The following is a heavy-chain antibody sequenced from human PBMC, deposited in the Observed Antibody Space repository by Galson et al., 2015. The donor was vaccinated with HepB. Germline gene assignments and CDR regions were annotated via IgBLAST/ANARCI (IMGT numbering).Heavy chain of an antibody. Sequence: SLRLSCAASGFTFSTYSMNWVRQAPGKGLEWVSSISSSGSYMYFADSAKGRFTISRDNAKNSLYLQMNSLRAEDTAVYYCARSFSGWYYFDSWGQGTLVTVSS. CDR1: GFTFSTYS. CDR3: ARSFSGWYYFDS. V-gene: IGHV3-21*01. CDR2: ISSSGSYM. J-gene: IGHJ4*02. D-gene: IGHD6-19*01.